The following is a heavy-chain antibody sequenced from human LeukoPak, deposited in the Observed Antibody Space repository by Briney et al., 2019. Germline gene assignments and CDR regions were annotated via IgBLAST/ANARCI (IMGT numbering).Heavy chain of an antibody. CDR1: GYRFTAYY. CDR3: ASEAFCSGTYCSLHRIAS. Sequence: ASVKVSCKASGYRFTAYYLHWVRQAPGQGLEWMGWLNPNTGATNSAPKFQGRLTITGDTSTATVYMELNSLRSDDSAVYYCASEAFCSGTYCSLHRIASWGPGTLVFVSS. J-gene: IGHJ4*02. CDR2: LNPNTGAT. D-gene: IGHD3-10*02. V-gene: IGHV1-2*02.